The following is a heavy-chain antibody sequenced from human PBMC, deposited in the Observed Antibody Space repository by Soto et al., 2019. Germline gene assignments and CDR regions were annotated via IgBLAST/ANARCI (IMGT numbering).Heavy chain of an antibody. J-gene: IGHJ4*02. CDR3: AWTRGYSYGPFDY. CDR2: ISAHNGNT. Sequence: GASVKVSCKGSGYGFTTCGITWVRQAPGQGLEWMAWISAHNGNTNYAQKLQGRVTVTRDTSTNTAYMELSSLRSEDTAVYYCAWTRGYSYGPFDYWGQGTLVTVSS. CDR1: GYGFTTCG. V-gene: IGHV1-18*01. D-gene: IGHD5-18*01.